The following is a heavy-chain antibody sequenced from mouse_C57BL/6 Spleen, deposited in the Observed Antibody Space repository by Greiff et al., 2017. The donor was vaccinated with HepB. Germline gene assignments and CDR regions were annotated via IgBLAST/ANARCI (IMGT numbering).Heavy chain of an antibody. CDR1: GYSITSGYD. Sequence: EVKLVESGPGMVKPSQSLSLTCTVTGYSITSGYDWHWIRHFPGNKLEWMGYISYSGSTNYNPSLKSRISITHDTSKNHFFLKLNSVTTEDTATYYCAREGTTGGFAYWGQGTLVTVSA. CDR2: ISYSGST. CDR3: AREGTTGGFAY. V-gene: IGHV3-1*01. J-gene: IGHJ3*01. D-gene: IGHD4-1*02.